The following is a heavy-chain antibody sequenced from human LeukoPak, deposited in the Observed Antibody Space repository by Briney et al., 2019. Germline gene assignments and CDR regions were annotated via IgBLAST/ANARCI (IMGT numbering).Heavy chain of an antibody. V-gene: IGHV4-34*01. CDR1: GGSFSGYY. CDR2: INHSGSI. D-gene: IGHD3-10*01. CDR3: ARGPFDGSGSYYKPRNFDY. J-gene: IGHJ4*02. Sequence: SETLSLTCAVYGGSFSGYYWSWIRQPPGKGLEWIGEINHSGSINYNPSLKSRVTISVDTSKNQFSLKLSSVTAADTAVYYCARGPFDGSGSYYKPRNFDYWGQGTLVTVSS.